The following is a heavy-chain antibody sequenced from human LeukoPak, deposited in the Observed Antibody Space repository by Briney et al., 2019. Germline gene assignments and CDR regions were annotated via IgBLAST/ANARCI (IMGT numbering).Heavy chain of an antibody. CDR2: IYYSGNT. Sequence: SGTLTLTCTVSGVSISSSNSYWGWIRQPPGKGLEWIGSIYYSGNTYYNASLKSQVSISIDTSKNQFSLRLTSVTAADTAVYYCARQTGSGLFILPGGQGTLVTVSS. CDR1: GVSISSSNSY. V-gene: IGHV4-39*01. D-gene: IGHD3/OR15-3a*01. J-gene: IGHJ4*02. CDR3: ARQTGSGLFILP.